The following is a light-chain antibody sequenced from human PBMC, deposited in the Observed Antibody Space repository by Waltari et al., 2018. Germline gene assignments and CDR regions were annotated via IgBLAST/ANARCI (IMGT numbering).Light chain of an antibody. CDR1: SSNIGSNA. Sequence: HSVLTQPPSASGTPGQRVTISCSGSSSNIGSNALNWYQHLPGTAPTLLIYSHDRRPSGAPARFSGSKSGTSASLAISGLQSEDEADYYCGAWDDRLNVYVFGTGTRVTVL. J-gene: IGLJ1*01. V-gene: IGLV1-44*01. CDR2: SHD. CDR3: GAWDDRLNVYV.